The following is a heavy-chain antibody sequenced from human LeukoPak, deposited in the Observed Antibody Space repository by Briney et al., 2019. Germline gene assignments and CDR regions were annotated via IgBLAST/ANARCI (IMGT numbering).Heavy chain of an antibody. CDR2: IYTSGST. D-gene: IGHD3-22*01. CDR3: ARGSTYYYDSSIDY. Sequence: SETLSLTCTVSGGPVSSGSYYWSWIRQPAGKGLEWIGRIYTSGSTNYNPSLKSRVTISVDTSKNQFSLKLSSVTAADTAVYYCARGSTYYYDSSIDYWGHGTLVTVSS. CDR1: GGPVSSGSYY. V-gene: IGHV4-61*02. J-gene: IGHJ4*01.